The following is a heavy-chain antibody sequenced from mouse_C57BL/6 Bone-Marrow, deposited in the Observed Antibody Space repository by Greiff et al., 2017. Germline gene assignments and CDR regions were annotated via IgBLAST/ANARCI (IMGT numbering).Heavy chain of an antibody. D-gene: IGHD1-1*01. CDR2: ISYDGSN. J-gene: IGHJ2*01. V-gene: IGHV3-6*01. CDR3: ARDQGSSLFDY. CDR1: GYSITSGYY. Sequence: EVQVVESGPGLVKPSQSLSLTCSVTGYSITSGYYWNWIRQFPGNKLEWMGYISYDGSNNYNPSLKNRISITRDTSKNQFFLKLNSVTTEDTATYYCARDQGSSLFDYWGQGTTLTVSS.